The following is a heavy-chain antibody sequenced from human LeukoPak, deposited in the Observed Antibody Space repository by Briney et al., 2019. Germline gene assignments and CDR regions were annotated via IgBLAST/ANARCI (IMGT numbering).Heavy chain of an antibody. CDR1: GFTVSSNY. CDR3: AKGPPGIAAAGTARSYFDY. V-gene: IGHV3-53*05. Sequence: GGSLRLSCAASGFTVSSNYMSWVRQAPGKGLEWVSVIYSGGSTYYADSVKGRFTISRDNAKNSLYLQMNSLRAEDTALYYCAKGPPGIAAAGTARSYFDYWGQGTLVTVSS. D-gene: IGHD6-13*01. J-gene: IGHJ4*02. CDR2: IYSGGST.